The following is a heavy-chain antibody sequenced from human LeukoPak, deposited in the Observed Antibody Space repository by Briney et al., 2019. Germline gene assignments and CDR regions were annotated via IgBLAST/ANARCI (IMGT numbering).Heavy chain of an antibody. CDR2: ISYDASNK. J-gene: IGHJ3*02. V-gene: IGHV3-30-3*01. CDR1: GFTFSNYA. D-gene: IGHD2-2*01. CDR3: ARAKDCSTTACYSAFDI. Sequence: GGSLRLSRAASGFTFSNYAMHWVRQAPGKGLEWVAVISYDASNKYYADSVKGRFTISRDNSKNTLSLQMNTLRADDTALYYCARAKDCSTTACYSAFDIWGQGTMVTVSS.